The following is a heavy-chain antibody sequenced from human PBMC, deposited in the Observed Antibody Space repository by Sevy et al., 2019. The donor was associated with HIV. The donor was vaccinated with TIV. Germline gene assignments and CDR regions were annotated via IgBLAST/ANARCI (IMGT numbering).Heavy chain of an antibody. CDR1: GFTFSSYS. CDR3: ARVREGDTSHFDY. J-gene: IGHJ4*02. D-gene: IGHD2-2*01. Sequence: GGSLRLSCAASGFTFSSYSMNWVRQAPGKGLEWVSYISSSSRTRYYADSVKGRFTISRDNAKNSLYLQMNSLRDEDTAVYYCARVREGDTSHFDYWGQGTLVTVSS. CDR2: ISSSSRTR. V-gene: IGHV3-48*02.